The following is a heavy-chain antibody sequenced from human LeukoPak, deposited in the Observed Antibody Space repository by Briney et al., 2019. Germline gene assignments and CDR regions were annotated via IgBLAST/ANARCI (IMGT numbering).Heavy chain of an antibody. Sequence: SETLSLTCAVSGGSISSNSYYWGWIRQPPGKGLEWIGEIRHSGSTNYNPSLKSRVTISVDTSKNQFSLKLSSVTAADTAVYYCARGSLWFGELRYWGQGPLVTVSS. CDR1: GGSISSNSYY. J-gene: IGHJ4*02. D-gene: IGHD3-10*01. CDR3: ARGSLWFGELRY. V-gene: IGHV4-39*07. CDR2: IRHSGST.